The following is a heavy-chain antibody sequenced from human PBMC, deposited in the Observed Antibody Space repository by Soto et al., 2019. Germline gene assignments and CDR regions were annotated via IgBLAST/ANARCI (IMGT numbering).Heavy chain of an antibody. CDR2: ITTDKGKT. Sequence: QVQLVQSGPEVKKPGASVKVSCKTSGYTFTSYGISWVRQAPGQGLEWMGWITTDKGKTTYAQKFQGRVAMTTDTSASTAHMELRSLRSDDTAVYYCATRSPAFDYWCQGTLVAVSS. J-gene: IGHJ4*02. V-gene: IGHV1-18*01. CDR1: GYTFTSYG. CDR3: ATRSPAFDY.